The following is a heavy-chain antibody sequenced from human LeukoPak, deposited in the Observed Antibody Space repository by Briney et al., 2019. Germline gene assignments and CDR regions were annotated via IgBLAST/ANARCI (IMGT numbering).Heavy chain of an antibody. D-gene: IGHD3-3*01. CDR3: ARSFSGYYDFWSGYRSLYY. CDR1: GGSFSGYY. CDR2: INHSGST. J-gene: IGHJ4*02. V-gene: IGHV4-34*01. Sequence: PSETLSLTCAVYGGSFSGYYWSWIRQPPGKGLEWIGEINHSGSTYYNPSLKSRVTISVDTSKNQFSLKLSSVTAADTAVYYCARSFSGYYDFWSGYRSLYYWGQGTLVTVSS.